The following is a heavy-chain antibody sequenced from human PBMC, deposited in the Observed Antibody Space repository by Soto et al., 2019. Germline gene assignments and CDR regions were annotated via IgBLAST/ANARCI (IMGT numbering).Heavy chain of an antibody. V-gene: IGHV4-31*03. Sequence: PSETLGLTYTVSGGSISSVGDYWSWIRQHPGKGLEWIGYIYYSGSTYYNPSLKSRVTISVDTSKNQFSLKLSSVTAADTAVYYCARRLHDSSGYYYSDYFEYWGQGTLVPVSS. CDR2: IYYSGST. D-gene: IGHD3-22*01. CDR1: GGSISSVGDY. CDR3: ARRLHDSSGYYYSDYFEY. J-gene: IGHJ4*02.